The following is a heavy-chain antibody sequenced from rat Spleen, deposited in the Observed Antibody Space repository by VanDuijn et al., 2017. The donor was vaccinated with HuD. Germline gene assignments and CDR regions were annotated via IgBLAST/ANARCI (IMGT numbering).Heavy chain of an antibody. CDR3: VRHGYTRYYFDY. J-gene: IGHJ2*01. CDR1: GFTFSTFP. V-gene: IGHV5-25*01. CDR2: ISSGGGGT. Sequence: VQLKESGPGLVQPSQTLSLTCTASGFTFSTFPMVWVRQAPKKGLEWVASISSGGGGTYYADSVEGRFTISRDNAKSTLYLQMDSLRSEDTATYYCVRHGYTRYYFDYWGQGVMVTVSS. D-gene: IGHD1-9*01.